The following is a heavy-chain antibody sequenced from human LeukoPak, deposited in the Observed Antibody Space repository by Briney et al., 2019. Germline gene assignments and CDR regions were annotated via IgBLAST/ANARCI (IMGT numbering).Heavy chain of an antibody. CDR3: ARYAIDHGGISPYNWFDP. J-gene: IGHJ5*02. Sequence: GASVKVSCKASGYTFTGYYMHWVRQAPGQGLEWMGWINPNSGGTNYAQKFQGRVTMTRDTSISTAYMELSRLRSDDTAVYYCARYAIDHGGISPYNWFDPRGQGTLVTVSS. V-gene: IGHV1-2*02. D-gene: IGHD1-20*01. CDR1: GYTFTGYY. CDR2: INPNSGGT.